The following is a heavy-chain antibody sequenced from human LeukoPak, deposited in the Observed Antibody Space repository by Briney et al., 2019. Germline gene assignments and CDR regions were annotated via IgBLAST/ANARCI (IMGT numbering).Heavy chain of an antibody. Sequence: PGGSPRLSCAASGFTFSSYAIHWVRQAPGKGLDWVAAISFDGGNKYYADSVKGRFTVSRDNSKNTLYLQMNSLRPEDTAVYYCAESPYGSGIPLIDYWGQGTLVTVSS. CDR1: GFTFSSYA. CDR3: AESPYGSGIPLIDY. D-gene: IGHD3-10*01. J-gene: IGHJ4*02. V-gene: IGHV3-30*03. CDR2: ISFDGGNK.